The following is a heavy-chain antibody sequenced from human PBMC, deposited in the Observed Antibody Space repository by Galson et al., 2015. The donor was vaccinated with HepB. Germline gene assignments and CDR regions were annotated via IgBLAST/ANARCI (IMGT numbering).Heavy chain of an antibody. CDR1: GGSISSYY. V-gene: IGHV4-59*01. CDR3: ARGSGGNYYYGMDV. Sequence: ETLSLTCTVSGGSISSYYWSWIRQPPGKGLEWIGYIYYSGSTNYNPSLKSRVTISVDTSKNQFSLKLSSVTAADTAVYYCARGSGGNYYYGMDVWGQGTPVTVSS. D-gene: IGHD1-26*01. CDR2: IYYSGST. J-gene: IGHJ6*02.